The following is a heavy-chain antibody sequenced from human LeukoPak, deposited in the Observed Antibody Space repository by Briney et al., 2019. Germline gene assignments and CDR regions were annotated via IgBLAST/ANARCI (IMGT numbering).Heavy chain of an antibody. D-gene: IGHD4-23*01. Sequence: ASVKVSCKASGGTFSSYGISWVRQAPGQGLEWMGWISAYNGNTNYAQKLQGRVTMTTDTSTSTAYMELRSLRSDDTAVYYCARVDDYGGNFHYWGQGTLVTVSS. CDR2: ISAYNGNT. J-gene: IGHJ4*02. V-gene: IGHV1-18*01. CDR3: ARVDDYGGNFHY. CDR1: GGTFSSYG.